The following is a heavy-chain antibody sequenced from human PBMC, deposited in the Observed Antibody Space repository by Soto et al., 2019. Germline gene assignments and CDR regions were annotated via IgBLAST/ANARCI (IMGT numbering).Heavy chain of an antibody. CDR1: GYSMSEYF. J-gene: IGHJ4*02. D-gene: IGHD3-10*01. Sequence: PSESLSLTCRVSGYSMSEYFWSWIRQSPGKGLEWIGYIYYLGSTDYNPSLKSRVTISVDTSKRQFSLRLTSVTAADTAVYYCARDGYDGSGSPYPAYWGPGTKVTVS. V-gene: IGHV4-59*01. CDR2: IYYLGST. CDR3: ARDGYDGSGSPYPAY.